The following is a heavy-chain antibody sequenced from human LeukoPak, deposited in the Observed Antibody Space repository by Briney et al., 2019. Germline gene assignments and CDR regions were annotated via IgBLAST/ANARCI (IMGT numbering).Heavy chain of an antibody. J-gene: IGHJ6*02. CDR3: AGGGLVVVPAARPEYYYYGMDV. CDR2: INPNSGGT. V-gene: IGHV1-2*02. Sequence: GASVKVSCKASGYTFTGYYMHWVRQAPGQGLEWMGWINPNSGGTNYAQKFQGRVTMTRDTSISTAYMELSRLRSDDTAGYYCAGGGLVVVPAARPEYYYYGMDVWGQGTTVTVSS. CDR1: GYTFTGYY. D-gene: IGHD2-2*01.